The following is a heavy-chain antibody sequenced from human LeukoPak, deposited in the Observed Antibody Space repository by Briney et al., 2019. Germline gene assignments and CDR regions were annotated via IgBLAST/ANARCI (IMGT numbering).Heavy chain of an antibody. D-gene: IGHD6-13*01. Sequence: GGSLRLSCAASGFTFSSYAMSWVRQAPGEGLEWVSAISGSGGSTYYADSVRGRFTISRDNSKNTLYLQMNSLRAEDTAVYYCAKDGPRQLVSDYWGQGTLVTVSS. CDR2: ISGSGGST. V-gene: IGHV3-23*01. CDR3: AKDGPRQLVSDY. CDR1: GFTFSSYA. J-gene: IGHJ4*02.